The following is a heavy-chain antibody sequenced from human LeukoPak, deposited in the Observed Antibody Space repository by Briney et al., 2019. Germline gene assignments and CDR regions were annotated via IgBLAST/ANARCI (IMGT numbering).Heavy chain of an antibody. D-gene: IGHD3-10*01. Sequence: SQTLSLTCTVSTAAITSGGYYWNWIRQHPGKGLEWIGYIYYTGGTSYNPSLKSRLTMSIDTSKKQFSLNLSSVTDADTPVYYCARDRNGGYSDYWGQGTLVTVSS. J-gene: IGHJ4*02. CDR3: ARDRNGGYSDY. CDR1: TAAITSGGYY. V-gene: IGHV4-31*03. CDR2: IYYTGGT.